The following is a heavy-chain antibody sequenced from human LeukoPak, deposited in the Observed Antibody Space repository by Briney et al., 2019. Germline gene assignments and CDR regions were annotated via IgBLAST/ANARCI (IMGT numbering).Heavy chain of an antibody. J-gene: IGHJ4*02. CDR2: IRYDGSNK. CDR1: GFTFSSYG. CDR3: ATSLKQWGTYYYDSSDYYPFDY. V-gene: IGHV3-30*02. Sequence: GGSLRLSCAASGFTFSSYGMHWVRQAPGKGLEWVAFIRYDGSNKYYADSVKGRFTISRDNSKNTLYLQMNSLRAEDTAVYYCATSLKQWGTYYYDSSDYYPFDYWGQGTLVTVSS. D-gene: IGHD3-22*01.